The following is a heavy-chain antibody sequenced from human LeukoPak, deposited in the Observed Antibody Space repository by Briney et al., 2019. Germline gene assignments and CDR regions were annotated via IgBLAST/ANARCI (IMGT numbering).Heavy chain of an antibody. V-gene: IGHV1-8*03. CDR3: ARAADYDILTGYSPPWG. CDR2: MNPNSGNT. CDR1: GYTFTSYD. D-gene: IGHD3-9*01. Sequence: GASVKVSCKASGYTFTSYDINWVRQATGQGLEWMGWMNPNSGNTGYAQKFQGRVTITRNTSISTAYMELSSLRSEDTAVYYCARAADYDILTGYSPPWGWGQGTLVTVSS. J-gene: IGHJ4*02.